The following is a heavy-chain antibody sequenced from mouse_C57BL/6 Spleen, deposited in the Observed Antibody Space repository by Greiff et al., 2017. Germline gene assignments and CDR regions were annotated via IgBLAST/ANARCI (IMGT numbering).Heavy chain of an antibody. CDR3: ARDTVPTRYFDY. D-gene: IGHD5-1*01. CDR2: IGPSDSNT. J-gene: IGHJ2*01. V-gene: IGHV1-59*01. CDR1: GYTFTSYW. Sequence: QVQLQQSGAELVRPGASVKLSCKASGYTFTSYWMHWVKQRPGQGLEWIGVIGPSDSNTNYNQKFKGKATFTVDTASSTAYMQLSSLTSEDSAVYYCARDTVPTRYFDYWGQGTTLTVSS.